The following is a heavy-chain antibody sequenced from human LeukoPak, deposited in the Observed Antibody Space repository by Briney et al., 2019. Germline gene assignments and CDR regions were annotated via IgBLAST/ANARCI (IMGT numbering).Heavy chain of an antibody. V-gene: IGHV4-31*03. CDR1: GGSISSGGYY. Sequence: PSQTLSLTCTVSGGSISSGGYYWSWIRQHSGKGLEWIGYIYYSGSTYYNPSLKSRVTISVDTSKNQFSLKLSSVTAADTAVYYCARATTIFGVVKTRAYGMDVWGQGTTVTVSS. J-gene: IGHJ6*02. D-gene: IGHD3-3*01. CDR2: IYYSGST. CDR3: ARATTIFGVVKTRAYGMDV.